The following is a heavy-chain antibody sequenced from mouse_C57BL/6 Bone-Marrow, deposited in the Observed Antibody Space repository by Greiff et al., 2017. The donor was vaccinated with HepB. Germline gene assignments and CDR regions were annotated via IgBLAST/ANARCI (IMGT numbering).Heavy chain of an antibody. CDR3: ARYPYGGY. V-gene: IGHV1-50*01. CDR1: GYTFTEYT. CDR2: IDPSDSYT. Sequence: QVQLQQSGAELVKPGASVKLSCKASGYTFTEYTIHWVKQRPGQGLEWIGEIDPSDSYTNYNQKFKGKATLTVDTSSSTAYMQLSSLTSEDSAVYYCARYPYGGYWGQGTTLTVSS. D-gene: IGHD1-1*01. J-gene: IGHJ2*01.